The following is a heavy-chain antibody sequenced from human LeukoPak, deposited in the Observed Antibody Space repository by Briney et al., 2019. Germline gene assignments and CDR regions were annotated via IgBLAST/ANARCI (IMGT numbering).Heavy chain of an antibody. V-gene: IGHV3-23*01. J-gene: IGHJ4*02. CDR3: ARDCSSTSCRRDY. Sequence: GGSLRLSCAASGFTFSSYAMSWVRQAPGKGLEWVSAISGSGGSTYYADSVKGRFTISRDNSKNTLYLQMNSLRAEDTAVYYCARDCSSTSCRRDYWGQGTLVTVSS. CDR1: GFTFSSYA. D-gene: IGHD2-2*01. CDR2: ISGSGGST.